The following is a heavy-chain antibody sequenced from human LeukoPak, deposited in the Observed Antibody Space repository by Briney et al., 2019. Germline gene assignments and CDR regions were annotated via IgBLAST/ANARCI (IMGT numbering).Heavy chain of an antibody. V-gene: IGHV1-8*01. CDR2: MNPNSGNT. CDR3: ARGGEDIVVVVAARDDAFDI. D-gene: IGHD2-15*01. CDR1: GYTFTSYD. J-gene: IGHJ3*02. Sequence: GASVKVSCKASGYTFTSYDINWVRQATGQGLEWIGWMNPNSGNTGYAQKFQGRVTMTRNTSISTAYMELSSLRSEDTAVYYCARGGEDIVVVVAARDDAFDIWGQGTMVTVSS.